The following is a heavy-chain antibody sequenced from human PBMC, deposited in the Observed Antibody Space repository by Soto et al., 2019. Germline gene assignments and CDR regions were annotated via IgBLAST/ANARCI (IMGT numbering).Heavy chain of an antibody. CDR1: GYTFTSYY. V-gene: IGHV1-46*03. Sequence: QVQLVQSGAEVKKPGASVKVSCKASGYTFTSYYMHWVRQAPGQGLEWMGIINPSGGSTSYAQKLQGRVTMTSDTSTSTVYMELSSLRSEDTAVHYCARELWASSGPPGHVNYYFDYWGRGSLVTVSS. CDR2: INPSGGST. J-gene: IGHJ4*02. CDR3: ARELWASSGPPGHVNYYFDY. D-gene: IGHD6-19*01.